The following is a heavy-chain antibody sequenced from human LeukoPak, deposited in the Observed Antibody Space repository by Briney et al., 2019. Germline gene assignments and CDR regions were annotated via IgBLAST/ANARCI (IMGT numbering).Heavy chain of an antibody. CDR2: MNPNSGNT. Sequence: ASVKVSCKASGYTFTSYDINWVRQATGQGLEWMGWMNPNSGNTGYAQKFQGRVTITRNTSISTAYMELSSLRSEDTAVYYCAGEIGSSGLYYYYYYMDVWGKGTTVTVSS. J-gene: IGHJ6*03. CDR1: GYTFTSYD. CDR3: AGEIGSSGLYYYYYYMDV. D-gene: IGHD6-6*01. V-gene: IGHV1-8*03.